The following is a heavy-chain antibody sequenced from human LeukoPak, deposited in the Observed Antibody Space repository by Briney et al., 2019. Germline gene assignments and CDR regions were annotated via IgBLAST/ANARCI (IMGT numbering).Heavy chain of an antibody. J-gene: IGHJ4*02. D-gene: IGHD3-22*01. Sequence: SETLSLTCAVYGGSFSGYYWSWIRQHPGKGLEWIGYIYYSGSTYYNPSLKSRVTISVDTSKNQFSLKLSSVTAADTAVYYCARVGYYNSSGYYLADYWGQGTLVTVSS. CDR2: IYYSGST. V-gene: IGHV4-31*11. CDR3: ARVGYYNSSGYYLADY. CDR1: GGSFSGYY.